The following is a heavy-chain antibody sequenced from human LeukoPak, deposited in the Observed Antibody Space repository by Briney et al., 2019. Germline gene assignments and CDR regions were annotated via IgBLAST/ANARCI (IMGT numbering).Heavy chain of an antibody. D-gene: IGHD1-26*01. CDR1: GGSISSSSYY. Sequence: PSETLSLTCTVSGGSISSSSYYWGWIRQPPGKGLEWIGSMYYSGSTSYNPSLKSRVTVSVDMSKNQFSLKLSSVTAADTAVYYCAMLSGTYPIEHDTFDIWGQGTMVTVSS. CDR3: AMLSGTYPIEHDTFDI. V-gene: IGHV4-39*01. J-gene: IGHJ3*02. CDR2: MYYSGST.